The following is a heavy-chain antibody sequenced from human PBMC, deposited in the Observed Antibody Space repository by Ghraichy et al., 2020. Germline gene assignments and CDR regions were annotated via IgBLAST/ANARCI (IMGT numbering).Heavy chain of an antibody. Sequence: GGSLRLSFPASGYSFSNYGMHWVRQAPGKGLEWVAVISYDGRNKYYADSVKGRFTISRDNSKNTLYLQMDSLRPEDTAVYYCAKGSDTALINGIDYWGQGTLVTVSS. J-gene: IGHJ4*02. CDR2: ISYDGRNK. D-gene: IGHD5-18*01. V-gene: IGHV3-30*18. CDR1: GYSFSNYG. CDR3: AKGSDTALINGIDY.